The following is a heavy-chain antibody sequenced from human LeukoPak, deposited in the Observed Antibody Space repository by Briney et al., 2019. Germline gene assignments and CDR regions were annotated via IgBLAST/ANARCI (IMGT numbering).Heavy chain of an antibody. J-gene: IGHJ5*02. Sequence: PSETLSLTCTVSGGSISSYYWSWIRQPPGKGLEWIGYIYYSGSTNYNPSLKSRVTISVDTSKNQFSLKLSSVTAADTAVYYCARISDCSSTSCYSWFDPWGQGTLVTVSS. CDR3: ARISDCSSTSCYSWFDP. V-gene: IGHV4-59*01. D-gene: IGHD2-2*02. CDR1: GGSISSYY. CDR2: IYYSGST.